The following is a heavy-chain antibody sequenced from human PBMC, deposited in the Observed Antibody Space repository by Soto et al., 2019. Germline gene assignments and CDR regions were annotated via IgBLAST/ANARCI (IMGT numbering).Heavy chain of an antibody. CDR1: GFTFSSYA. CDR2: ISYDGSNK. J-gene: IGHJ4*02. V-gene: IGHV3-30-3*01. D-gene: IGHD2-15*01. Sequence: QVQLVESGGGVVQPGRSLRLSCAASGFTFSSYAMHWVRQAPGKGLEWVAVISYDGSNKYYADSVKGRFTISRDNSKNPLYLQMNSLRAEDTAVYYCARDRWQTGFDYWGQGTLVTVSS. CDR3: ARDRWQTGFDY.